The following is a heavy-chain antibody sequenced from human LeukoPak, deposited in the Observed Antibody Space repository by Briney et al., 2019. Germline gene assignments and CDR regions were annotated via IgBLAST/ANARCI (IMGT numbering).Heavy chain of an antibody. J-gene: IGHJ4*02. CDR3: ARGARFTKYYFDY. D-gene: IGHD2-8*01. CDR2: IYYSGST. CDR1: GGSISSGGYY. Sequence: SETLSLTCTVSGGSISSGGYYWSWIRQHPGKGLEWIGYIYYSGSTYYNPSLKSRVTISVDTSKNQFSLKLSSVTAADTAVYYCARGARFTKYYFDYWAQGTLVTVSS. V-gene: IGHV4-31*03.